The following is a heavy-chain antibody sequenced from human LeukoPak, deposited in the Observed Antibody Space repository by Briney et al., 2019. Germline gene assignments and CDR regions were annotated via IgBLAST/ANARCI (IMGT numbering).Heavy chain of an antibody. CDR3: ARSRKQLVCGFDP. D-gene: IGHD6-13*01. Sequence: PSETLSLTCTVSGGSISSSSYYWGWIRQPPGKGLEWIGSIYYSGSTYYNPSLKSRVTISVDTSKNQFSLKLSSVTAADTAVYYCARSRKQLVCGFDPWGQGTLVTVSS. V-gene: IGHV4-39*01. J-gene: IGHJ5*02. CDR1: GGSISSSSYY. CDR2: IYYSGST.